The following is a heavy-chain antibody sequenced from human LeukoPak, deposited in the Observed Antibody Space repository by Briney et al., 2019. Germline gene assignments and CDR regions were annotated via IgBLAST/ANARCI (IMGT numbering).Heavy chain of an antibody. J-gene: IGHJ4*02. CDR1: GYTFTSYY. CDR3: ARDPPIGYDFWSGYSPTIRFDY. D-gene: IGHD3-3*01. CDR2: INPSGGST. Sequence: ASVKVSCKASGYTFTSYYMHWVRQAPGQGLEWMGIINPSGGSTSYAQEFQGRVTMTRDTSTSTVYMELSSLRSEDTAVYYCARDPPIGYDFWSGYSPTIRFDYWGQGTLVTVSS. V-gene: IGHV1-46*01.